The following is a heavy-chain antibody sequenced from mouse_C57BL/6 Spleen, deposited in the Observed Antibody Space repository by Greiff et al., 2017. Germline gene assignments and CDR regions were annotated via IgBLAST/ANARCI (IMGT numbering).Heavy chain of an antibody. V-gene: IGHV2-5*01. J-gene: IGHJ3*01. CDR1: GFSLTSYG. D-gene: IGHD1-1*01. CDR3: AKNVYYGSSSFAY. CDR2: IWRGGST. Sequence: QVQLKESGPGLVQPSQSLSITCTVSGFSLTSYGVHWVRQSPGKGLEWLGVIWRGGSTDYNAAFMSRLSITKDNSKCQVFFKMNSLQADDTAIYCCAKNVYYGSSSFAYWGQGTLVTVSA.